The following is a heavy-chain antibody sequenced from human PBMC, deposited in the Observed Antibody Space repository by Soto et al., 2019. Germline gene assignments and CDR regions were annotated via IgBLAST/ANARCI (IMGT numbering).Heavy chain of an antibody. D-gene: IGHD4-17*01. CDR1: GFTFSSYA. J-gene: IGHJ6*04. CDR3: ARDRVYGDAFCMDV. V-gene: IGHV3-30-3*01. Sequence: QVQLVESGGGVVQPGRSLRLSCAASGFTFSSYAMHWVRQAPGKGLEWVAVISYDGSNKYYADSVKGRFTISRDNSNNMRYLQMNSLRAENPAVYYCARDRVYGDAFCMDVSGRRSTVSVSS. CDR2: ISYDGSNK.